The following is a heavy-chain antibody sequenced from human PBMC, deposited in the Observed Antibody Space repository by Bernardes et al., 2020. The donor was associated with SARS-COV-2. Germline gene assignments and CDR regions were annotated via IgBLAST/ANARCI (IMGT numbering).Heavy chain of an antibody. CDR3: ARGDRHIVVVTAVYYFDY. D-gene: IGHD2-21*02. CDR2: MNPNSGNT. V-gene: IGHV1-8*01. CDR1: GYTFTSYD. J-gene: IGHJ4*02. Sequence: VKVSCKASGYTFTSYDINWVRQATGQGLEWMGWMNPNSGNTGYAQKFQGRVTMTRNTSISTAYMELSSLRSEDTAVYYCARGDRHIVVVTAVYYFDYWGQGTLVTVSS.